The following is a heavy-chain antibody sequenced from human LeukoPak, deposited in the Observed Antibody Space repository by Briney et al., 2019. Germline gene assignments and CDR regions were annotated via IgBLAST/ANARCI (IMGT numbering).Heavy chain of an antibody. CDR3: ARSGHDSSGYYFDY. V-gene: IGHV3-30-3*01. CDR2: ISYDGSNK. CDR1: GFTFSSYA. D-gene: IGHD3-22*01. Sequence: GGSLRLSCAASGFTFSSYAMHWVRQAPGKGLEWVAVISYDGSNKYYADSVKGRFTISRDNSTNTLYLQMNSLRAEDTAVYYCARSGHDSSGYYFDYWGQGTLVTVSS. J-gene: IGHJ4*02.